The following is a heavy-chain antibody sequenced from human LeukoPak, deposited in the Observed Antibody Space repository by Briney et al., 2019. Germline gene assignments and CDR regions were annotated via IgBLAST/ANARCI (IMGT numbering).Heavy chain of an antibody. Sequence: GGSLRLSCAASGFTFSDYYMSWIRQAPGKGLEWVSYISSSGSTIYYADSVKGRFTISRDNAKNSLYLQMNSLRAEDTAVYYCARVPLPAYCGGDCYTLDYWGQGTLVTVSS. CDR1: GFTFSDYY. CDR3: ARVPLPAYCGGDCYTLDY. CDR2: ISSSGSTI. J-gene: IGHJ4*02. D-gene: IGHD2-21*02. V-gene: IGHV3-11*01.